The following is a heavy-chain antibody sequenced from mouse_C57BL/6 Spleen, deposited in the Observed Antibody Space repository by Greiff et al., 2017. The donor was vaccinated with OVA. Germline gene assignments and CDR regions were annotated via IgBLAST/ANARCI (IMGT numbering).Heavy chain of an antibody. Sequence: VQLVESGPGLVAPSQSLSITCTVSGFSLTSYGVDWVRQPPGKGLEWLGVIWGGGSTNYNSAPMSRLSISKDNSNSQVCLKMNSLQTDDTAMYYCAKHALLTGDAMDYWGQGTSVTVSS. J-gene: IGHJ4*01. V-gene: IGHV2-9*01. D-gene: IGHD4-1*01. CDR1: GFSLTSYG. CDR3: AKHALLTGDAMDY. CDR2: IWGGGST.